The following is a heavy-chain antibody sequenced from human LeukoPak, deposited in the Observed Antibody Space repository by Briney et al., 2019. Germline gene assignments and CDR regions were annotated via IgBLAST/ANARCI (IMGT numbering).Heavy chain of an antibody. Sequence: ASVKVSCNASGGTFSSYAISWVRQAPGQGLEWMGGIIPIFGTANYAQKFQGRVTITADESTSTAYMELSSLRSEDTAVYYCARDRGDYYYGMDVWGQGTTVTASS. J-gene: IGHJ6*02. CDR1: GGTFSSYA. CDR2: IIPIFGTA. V-gene: IGHV1-69*01. CDR3: ARDRGDYYYGMDV.